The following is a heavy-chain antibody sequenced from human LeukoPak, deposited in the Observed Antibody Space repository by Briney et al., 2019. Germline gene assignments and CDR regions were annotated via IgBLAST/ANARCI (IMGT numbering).Heavy chain of an antibody. Sequence: PSETLSLTRGVSGYSISSGYFRVWIRQPPGKGLEWIGSVYHTGATYYNPSLRSPVTISVDTSKNQFSLELNSVTAADTAVYYCARDLGLTISANWFDPWGQGTLVTVSS. CDR3: ARDLGLTISANWFDP. D-gene: IGHD3-9*01. J-gene: IGHJ5*02. CDR1: GYSISSGYF. V-gene: IGHV4-38-2*02. CDR2: VYHTGAT.